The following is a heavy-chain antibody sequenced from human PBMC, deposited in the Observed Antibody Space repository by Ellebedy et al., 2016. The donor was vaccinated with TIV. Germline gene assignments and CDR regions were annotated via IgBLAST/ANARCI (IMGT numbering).Heavy chain of an antibody. CDR3: ARSPSYSSGWYPDLEEYYYYVMDV. V-gene: IGHV4-59*08. CDR2: IFYRGST. D-gene: IGHD6-19*01. Sequence: MPSETLSLTCTVSGGSISSYYWNWIRQPPGKGLEWISYIFYRGSTNYNPSLKSRVTISLDTSKNQFSLRLSSVTAADTAVYYCARSPSYSSGWYPDLEEYYYYVMDVWGQGTTVTVSS. J-gene: IGHJ6*02. CDR1: GGSISSYY.